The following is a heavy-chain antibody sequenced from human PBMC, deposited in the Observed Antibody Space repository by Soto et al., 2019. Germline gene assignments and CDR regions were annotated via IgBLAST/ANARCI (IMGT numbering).Heavy chain of an antibody. Sequence: SVKVSCKASGGTFSSYAISWVRQAPGQGLEWMGGIIPIFGTANYAQKFQGRVTITADTSASTAYMELSSLRSEDTAVYFCARTLGPRGSDYDGSDYRWTIDYWGQGTLVTVSS. CDR1: GGTFSSYA. D-gene: IGHD3-22*01. V-gene: IGHV1-69*06. CDR2: IIPIFGTA. CDR3: ARTLGPRGSDYDGSDYRWTIDY. J-gene: IGHJ4*02.